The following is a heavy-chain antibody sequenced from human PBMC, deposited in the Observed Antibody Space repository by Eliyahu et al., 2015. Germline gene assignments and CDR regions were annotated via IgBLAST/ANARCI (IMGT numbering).Heavy chain of an antibody. D-gene: IGHD3-22*01. J-gene: IGHJ3*01. Sequence: QVQLVQSGAEVKKPGASVKVSCKASGXPFXGXYXHWVRQAPGPGLEWMGWINPNSGGTNYAQKXQGWVTMTRDTSISTAYMELSRLRSDDTAVYYCARDYYDSSGYLGGGWLTSWGQGTMVTVSS. CDR3: ARDYYDSSGYLGGGWLTS. CDR1: GXPFXGXY. CDR2: INPNSGGT. V-gene: IGHV1-2*04.